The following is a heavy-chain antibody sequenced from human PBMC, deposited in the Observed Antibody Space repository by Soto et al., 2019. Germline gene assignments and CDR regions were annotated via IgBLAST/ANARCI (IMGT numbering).Heavy chain of an antibody. CDR1: GGTVISTCYC. V-gene: IGHV4-61*01. CDR3: AREFYYDSSGIGFDS. Sequence: SETLCLTCFVSGGTVISTCYCWSWNRKPPGKGLEWIGDFYSSGSPHHNPSLKNRVSISEDRSKNEFSLKLSSVTAADTAIYYCAREFYYDSSGIGFDSWGQGTLVTVSS. CDR2: FYSSGSP. J-gene: IGHJ4*02. D-gene: IGHD3-22*01.